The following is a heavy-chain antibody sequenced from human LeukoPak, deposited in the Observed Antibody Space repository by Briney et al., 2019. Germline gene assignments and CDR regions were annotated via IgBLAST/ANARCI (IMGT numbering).Heavy chain of an antibody. CDR2: INSDGSST. Sequence: PGGSLRLSCAASGFTLNSYWMHWVRQAPGKGLVWVSRINSDGSSTSYADSVKGRFTISRDNAKNTLYLQMNSLRAEDTAVYYCARVDSGSYWRGFDYWGQGPLVTVSS. CDR3: ARVDSGSYWRGFDY. CDR1: GFTLNSYW. D-gene: IGHD1-26*01. V-gene: IGHV3-74*01. J-gene: IGHJ4*02.